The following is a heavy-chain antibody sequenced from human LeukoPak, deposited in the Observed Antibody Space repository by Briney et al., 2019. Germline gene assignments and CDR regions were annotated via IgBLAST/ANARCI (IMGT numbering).Heavy chain of an antibody. J-gene: IGHJ4*02. D-gene: IGHD6-13*01. CDR2: INPNSGGT. V-gene: IGHV1-2*02. CDR3: ARVGKTGYSSSCYRLDY. Sequence: GASVKVPCKASGYTFTGYYMHWARQAPGQGLEWMGWINPNSGGTNYAQKFQGRVTMTRDTSISTAYMELSRLRSDDTAVYYCARVGKTGYSSSCYRLDYWGQGTLVTVSS. CDR1: GYTFTGYY.